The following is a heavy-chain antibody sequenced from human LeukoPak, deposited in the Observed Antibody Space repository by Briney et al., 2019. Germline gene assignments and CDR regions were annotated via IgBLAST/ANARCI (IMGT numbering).Heavy chain of an antibody. J-gene: IGHJ4*02. Sequence: SETLSLTCAVYGGSFSGYYWSWIRQSPGKGLEWIREINHSGSTNYNPSLKSRVTISVDTSKNQFSLKLSSVTAADTAVYYCASRSVVNYYDSSGYDQGWYFDYWGQGTLVTVSS. V-gene: IGHV4-34*01. CDR2: INHSGST. CDR3: ASRSVVNYYDSSGYDQGWYFDY. CDR1: GGSFSGYY. D-gene: IGHD3-22*01.